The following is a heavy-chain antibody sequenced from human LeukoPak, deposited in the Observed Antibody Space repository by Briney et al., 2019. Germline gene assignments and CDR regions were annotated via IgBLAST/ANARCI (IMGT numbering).Heavy chain of an antibody. CDR1: GYTFTSYY. CDR2: INPSGGST. V-gene: IGHV1-46*01. Sequence: ASVKVSCKASGYTFTSYYMHWVRQAPGQGLEWMGIINPSGGSTSYAQKFQGRVTMTRDTSTSTVYMELSSLRSEDTAVYYCARDVKVPAAIHSFANWYFDLWGRGTLVTVSS. J-gene: IGHJ2*01. CDR3: ARDVKVPAAIHSFANWYFDL. D-gene: IGHD2-2*01.